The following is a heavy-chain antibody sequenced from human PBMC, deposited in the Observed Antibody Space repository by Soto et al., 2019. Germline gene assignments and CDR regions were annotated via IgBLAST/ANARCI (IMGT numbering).Heavy chain of an antibody. J-gene: IGHJ6*04. D-gene: IGHD1-26*01. CDR3: VRVQSWDTKYYADV. V-gene: IGHV4-31*03. CDR2: IYYTGST. CDR1: GASITVEGYY. Sequence: PSETLSLTCTVSGASITVEGYYWSWIRQHPDRGLEWIVYIYYTGSTYSNPALGSRVSISQDASQNQFSLQLTSVTAADTAVYFCVRVQSWDTKYYADVWGRGTTVTVSS.